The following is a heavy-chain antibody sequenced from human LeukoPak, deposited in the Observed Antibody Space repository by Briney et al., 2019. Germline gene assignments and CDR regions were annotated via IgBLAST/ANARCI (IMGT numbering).Heavy chain of an antibody. CDR3: AGPSGYDY. CDR1: GFTFNNYA. D-gene: IGHD5-12*01. V-gene: IGHV3-23*01. CDR2: ITGSGGYA. J-gene: IGHJ4*02. Sequence: GGSLRLSCAASGFTFNNYAMTWVRQAPEKGLEWVSSITGSGGYANYADSVKGRFTISRDNAKNSPYLQMNSLRAEDTAVYYCAGPSGYDYWGQGTLVTVSS.